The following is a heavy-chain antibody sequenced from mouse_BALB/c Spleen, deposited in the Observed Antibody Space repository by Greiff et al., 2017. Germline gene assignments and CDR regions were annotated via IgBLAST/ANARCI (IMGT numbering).Heavy chain of an antibody. Sequence: QVQLKESGAELARPGASVKMSCKASGYTFTSYTMHWVKQRPGQGLEWIGYINPSSGYTNYNQKFKDKATLTADKSSSTAYMQLSSLTSEDSAVYYCARGGYYGSSAWFAYWGQGTLVTVSA. D-gene: IGHD1-1*01. CDR1: GYTFTSYT. CDR3: ARGGYYGSSAWFAY. J-gene: IGHJ3*01. CDR2: INPSSGYT. V-gene: IGHV1-4*01.